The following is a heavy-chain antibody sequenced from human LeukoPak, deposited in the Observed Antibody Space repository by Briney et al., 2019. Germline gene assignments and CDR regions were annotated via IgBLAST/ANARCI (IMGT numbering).Heavy chain of an antibody. CDR3: ARDADYFDSSSYYDALDV. D-gene: IGHD3-22*01. Sequence: GGSLRLSCAASGFTFSNYWMTWIRQAPGKGLEWVANIQRDGGEKNYVDSVKGRFTISRDNAKNSLYLQMNSLRGEDTAVYYCARDADYFDSSSYYDALDVWGQGTMVTVSS. CDR2: IQRDGGEK. CDR1: GFTFSNYW. J-gene: IGHJ3*01. V-gene: IGHV3-7*01.